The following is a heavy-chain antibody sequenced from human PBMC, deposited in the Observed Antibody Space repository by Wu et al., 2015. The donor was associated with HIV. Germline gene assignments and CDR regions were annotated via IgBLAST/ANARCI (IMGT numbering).Heavy chain of an antibody. V-gene: IGHV1-2*02. CDR3: ARGGKGRALNAFDI. Sequence: QVQLLQSGAEVKKPGASVKVSCNASGYTFSDYYIHWVRQAPGEGLQWMGWVNPNSGGTNYAQKFQGRVTITRDTSISTAYLELSSLRFEDTAIYYCARGGKGRALNAFDIWGQGTMVTVSS. D-gene: IGHD1-26*01. CDR1: GYTFSDYY. J-gene: IGHJ3*02. CDR2: VNPNSGGT.